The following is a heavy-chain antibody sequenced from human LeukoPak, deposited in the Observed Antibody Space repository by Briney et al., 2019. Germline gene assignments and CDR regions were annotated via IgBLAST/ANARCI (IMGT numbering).Heavy chain of an antibody. CDR2: IYHSGST. J-gene: IGHJ4*02. D-gene: IGHD3-9*01. V-gene: IGHV4-30-2*01. Sequence: SQTLSLTCAVSGGSISSGGYSWSWIRQPPGKGLEWIGYIYHSGSTYYNPALKSRVTISVDRSKNQFSLKLSSVTAADKAVYYCASSYYDTFDYWGQGTLVTVSS. CDR3: ASSYYDTFDY. CDR1: GGSISSGGYS.